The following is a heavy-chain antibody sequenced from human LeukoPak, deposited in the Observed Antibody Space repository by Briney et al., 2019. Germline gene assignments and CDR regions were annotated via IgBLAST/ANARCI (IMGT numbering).Heavy chain of an antibody. CDR1: GGSISSSSYY. V-gene: IGHV4-39*07. J-gene: IGHJ6*03. CDR3: ARGYCSGGSCYSYYYYNYMDV. D-gene: IGHD2-15*01. Sequence: SETLSLTCTVSGGSISSSSYYWGWIRQPPGKGLEWIGSIHYSGSTNYNPSLKSRVTISVDTSKNQFSLKLSSVTAADTAVYYCARGYCSGGSCYSYYYYNYMDVWSKGTTVTVSS. CDR2: IHYSGST.